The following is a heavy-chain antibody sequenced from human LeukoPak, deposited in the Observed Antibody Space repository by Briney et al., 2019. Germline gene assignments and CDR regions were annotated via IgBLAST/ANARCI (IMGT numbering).Heavy chain of an antibody. V-gene: IGHV3-23*01. CDR1: GFPFSSYA. D-gene: IGHD3-3*01. Sequence: PGGALRLSCAASGFPFSSYAMGWGRQAPGKGVGGGSAICGSGGSTYYADSVKGWFTISRDNSKNTLYLQMNSLRAEDTAVYYCAKDQSLFDDFWSGYYYYWGQGTLVTVSS. CDR2: ICGSGGST. J-gene: IGHJ4*02. CDR3: AKDQSLFDDFWSGYYYY.